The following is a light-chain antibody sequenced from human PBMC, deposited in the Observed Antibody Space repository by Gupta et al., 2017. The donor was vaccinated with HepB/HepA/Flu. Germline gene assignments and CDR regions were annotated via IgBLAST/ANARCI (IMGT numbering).Light chain of an antibody. CDR3: QQEGWSPET. CDR1: QGVSTY. J-gene: IGKJ1*01. V-gene: IGKV3-20*01. CDR2: GAS. Sequence: EIVLTQSPGTLSLSPGERATLSCRASQGVSTYLAWYQQKPGQAPRLLIHGASSRGTDIPDRFSGSGSGTDFTLTISRLEPEDFAMYYCQQEGWSPETFGQGTKVEIK.